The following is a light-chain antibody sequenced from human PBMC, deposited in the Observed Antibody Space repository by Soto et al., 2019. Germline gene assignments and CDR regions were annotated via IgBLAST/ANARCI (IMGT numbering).Light chain of an antibody. CDR3: CSYAGSYTWV. J-gene: IGLJ3*02. Sequence: QSVLTQPPSVSGSPGQSVTISCTETSSDVGGYNYVSWYQQHPGKAPKLMIYDVSKRPSGVPDRFSGSKSGHTASLTISGLQAEDEADYYCCSYAGSYTWVFGGGTKVTVL. CDR1: SSDVGGYNY. V-gene: IGLV2-11*01. CDR2: DVS.